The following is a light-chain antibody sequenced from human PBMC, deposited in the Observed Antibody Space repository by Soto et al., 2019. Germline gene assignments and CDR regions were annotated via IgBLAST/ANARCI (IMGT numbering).Light chain of an antibody. CDR3: QQYGNSPPT. Sequence: EIVLTQSPGTLSLSPGERATLSCRASQGLSSNYLAWYQQRPGQAPRLLIYGASSRATGIPERFSGSGSATDFTLTIRRLEPEDFAVYHCQQYGNSPPTVGGGTKVEI. CDR2: GAS. CDR1: QGLSSNY. J-gene: IGKJ4*01. V-gene: IGKV3-20*01.